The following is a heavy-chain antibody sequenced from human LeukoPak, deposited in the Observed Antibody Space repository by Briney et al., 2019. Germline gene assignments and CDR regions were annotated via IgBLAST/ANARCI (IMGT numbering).Heavy chain of an antibody. CDR3: AKDSPALVVTYGFDI. D-gene: IGHD3-22*01. CDR2: MWYDGSNE. V-gene: IGHV3-33*06. J-gene: IGHJ3*02. CDR1: GFTFSVYA. Sequence: GRSLRLSCAASGFTFSVYAMHWVRQAPGKGLERVAVMWYDGSNEYYADSVKGRFTISRDNSKNTLYLQMNSLRVEDTAVYYCAKDSPALVVTYGFDIWGQGTMVTVSS.